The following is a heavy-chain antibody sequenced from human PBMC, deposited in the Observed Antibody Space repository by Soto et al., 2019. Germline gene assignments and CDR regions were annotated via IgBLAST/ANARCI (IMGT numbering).Heavy chain of an antibody. CDR3: ARKKWGVEGSDY. CDR2: VSAYSGDT. J-gene: IGHJ4*02. D-gene: IGHD3-10*01. Sequence: QVTLVQSGAEVKEPGASMKVSCKTSGYIFITHGVTWVRQAPGQGLEWMGWVSAYSGDTYYAPDLQGRVTMTRDTSTNTVYMELRSLTSDDTAMYYCARKKWGVEGSDYWGQGTLVTVSS. CDR1: GYIFITHG. V-gene: IGHV1-18*01.